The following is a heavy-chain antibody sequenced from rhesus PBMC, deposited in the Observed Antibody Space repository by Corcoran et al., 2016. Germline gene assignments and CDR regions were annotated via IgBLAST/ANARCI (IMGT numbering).Heavy chain of an antibody. Sequence: QLQLQESGPGLVKPSETLSVTCAVSGGSLSRSYWSWIRQAPGRGLEWIGYIYGSGRSTNCNPPIKRRVSLSVDTSKNQRSLKLSSVTAADTAVYYCASGNWNSWGQGGLVAVSS. CDR3: ASGNWNS. J-gene: IGHJ4*01. CDR2: IYGSGRST. CDR1: GGSLSRSY. V-gene: IGHV4-169*02. D-gene: IGHD1-26*01.